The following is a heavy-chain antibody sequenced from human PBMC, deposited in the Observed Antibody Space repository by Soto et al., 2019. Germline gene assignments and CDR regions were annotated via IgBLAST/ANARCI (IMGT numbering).Heavy chain of an antibody. J-gene: IGHJ6*02. Sequence: QVQLQQWGAGLLKPSETLSLTCAVYGGSFSGYYWSWIRQPPGKGLEWIGEINHSGSTNYNPSLKSRVTISVDTYKNQFSLKLSSVTAADTAVYYCARGTYCSSTSCYWGMDVWGQGTTVTVSS. CDR2: INHSGST. CDR3: ARGTYCSSTSCYWGMDV. V-gene: IGHV4-34*01. D-gene: IGHD2-2*01. CDR1: GGSFSGYY.